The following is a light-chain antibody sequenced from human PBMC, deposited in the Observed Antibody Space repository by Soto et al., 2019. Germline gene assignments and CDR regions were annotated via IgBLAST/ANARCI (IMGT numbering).Light chain of an antibody. CDR3: HQSFSSPRT. J-gene: IGKJ1*01. CDR2: AAS. V-gene: IGKV1-39*01. CDR1: EGISSY. Sequence: DIQMTQSPSSLSASVGDRVTITCRASEGISSYLNWYQLKPGTAPKLLIYAASNLQSGVPPGFSGSGSGKDFTLTIAALQPDDFATYYCHQSFSSPRTFGQGTKVDIK.